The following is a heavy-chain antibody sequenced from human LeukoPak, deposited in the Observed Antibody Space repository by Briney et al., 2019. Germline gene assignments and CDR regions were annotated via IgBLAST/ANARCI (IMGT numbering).Heavy chain of an antibody. CDR1: GYSISSGYY. Sequence: SETLSLTCTVSGYSISSGYYWGWIRQPPGKGLEWIGSIYYSGSTYYNPSLKSRVTISVDTSKNQFSLKLSSVTAADTAVYYCARERGYGGNSGYYYYYMDVWGKGTTVTVSS. CDR2: IYYSGST. V-gene: IGHV4-38-2*02. CDR3: ARERGYGGNSGYYYYYMDV. J-gene: IGHJ6*03. D-gene: IGHD4-23*01.